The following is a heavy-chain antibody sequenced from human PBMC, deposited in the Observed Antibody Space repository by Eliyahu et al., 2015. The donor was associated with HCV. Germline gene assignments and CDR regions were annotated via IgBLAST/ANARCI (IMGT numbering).Heavy chain of an antibody. Sequence: QVQLQESGPGLVKPSETLSLTCTXSGGSXSSYXWSWIRQPPGKGLEXIGYIHYSGXPHFHPSLKSRVXISVDTSKNQFSLKLSSVTAADTAVYYCASGGGGIAVAGTGGWFDPWGQGTLVTVSS. D-gene: IGHD6-19*01. CDR2: IHYSGXP. J-gene: IGHJ5*02. CDR1: GGSXSSYX. CDR3: ASGGGGIAVAGTGGWFDP. V-gene: IGHV4-59*01.